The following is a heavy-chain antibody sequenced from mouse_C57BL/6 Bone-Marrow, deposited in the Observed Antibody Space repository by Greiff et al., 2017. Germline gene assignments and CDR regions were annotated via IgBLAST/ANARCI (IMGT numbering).Heavy chain of an antibody. CDR3: ARKVLFAY. J-gene: IGHJ3*01. CDR2: IHPTSGST. V-gene: IGHV1-64*01. Sequence: QVHVKQPGAELVKPGASVKLSCKASGYTFTSYWMHWVKQRPGQGLEWIGMIHPTSGSTNYNEKFKSKATLTVDKSSSTAYMQLSSLTSEDSAVYYCARKVLFAYWGQGTLVTVSA. CDR1: GYTFTSYW.